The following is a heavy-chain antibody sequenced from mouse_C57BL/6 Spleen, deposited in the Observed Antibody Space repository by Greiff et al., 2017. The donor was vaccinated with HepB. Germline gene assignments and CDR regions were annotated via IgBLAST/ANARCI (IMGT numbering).Heavy chain of an antibody. J-gene: IGHJ1*03. V-gene: IGHV1-18*01. CDR1: GYTFTDYN. Sequence: EVQLQQSGPELVKPGASVKIPCKASGYTFTDYNMDWVKQSHGKSLEWIGDINPNNGGTIYNHKFKGKATLTVDKSSSTAYMELRSLNSEDAAVYYCARRVTTVVDWYFDVWGTGTTVTVSS. D-gene: IGHD1-1*01. CDR3: ARRVTTVVDWYFDV. CDR2: INPNNGGT.